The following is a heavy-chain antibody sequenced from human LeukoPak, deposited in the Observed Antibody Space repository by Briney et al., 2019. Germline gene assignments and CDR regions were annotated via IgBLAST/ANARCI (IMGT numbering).Heavy chain of an antibody. J-gene: IGHJ4*02. Sequence: ASMKVSCKASGYIFTNFGISWVRQARGQGLEWMGWSSGYNGNTKYVQKFQGRVTMTTDTSTSTAYMELRSLRSDDTAVYYCARDLTHRRNYDNSGYQIVPAFWGQGTLVTVSS. CDR3: ARDLTHRRNYDNSGYQIVPAF. D-gene: IGHD3-22*01. V-gene: IGHV1-18*01. CDR2: SSGYNGNT. CDR1: GYIFTNFG.